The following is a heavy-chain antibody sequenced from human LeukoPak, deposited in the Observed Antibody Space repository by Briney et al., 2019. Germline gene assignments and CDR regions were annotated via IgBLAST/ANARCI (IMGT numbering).Heavy chain of an antibody. CDR1: GFTSNCCA. Sequence: PGGSLRLSCAATGFTSNCCAMSWVRQAPGKGLEWVSGISGNGGSTYYADSVKGRFTISRDNSRNTLYLQMNSLRAEDTATYYCAARPTNAAVAPSDYWGQGTLVTVSS. V-gene: IGHV3-23*01. CDR2: ISGNGGST. CDR3: AARPTNAAVAPSDY. J-gene: IGHJ4*02. D-gene: IGHD6-13*01.